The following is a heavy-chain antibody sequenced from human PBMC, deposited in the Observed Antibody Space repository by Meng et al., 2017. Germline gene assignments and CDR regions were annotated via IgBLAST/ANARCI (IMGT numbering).Heavy chain of an antibody. V-gene: IGHV3-30*01. CDR2: ISYDGSNK. CDR3: ARGQNWNYFGFFDY. Sequence: QVQLGGSGGGVVQPGRSLRLSCAASGFTFSSYAMHWVRQAPGKGLEWVAVISYDGSNKYYADSVKGRFTISRDNSKNTLYLQMNSLRAEDTAVYYCARGQNWNYFGFFDYWGQGTLVTVFS. J-gene: IGHJ4*02. D-gene: IGHD1-7*01. CDR1: GFTFSSYA.